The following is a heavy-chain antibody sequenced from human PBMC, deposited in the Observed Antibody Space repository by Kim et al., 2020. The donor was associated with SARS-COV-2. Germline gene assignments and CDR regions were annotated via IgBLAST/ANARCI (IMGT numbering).Heavy chain of an antibody. CDR2: IYTSGST. CDR3: ARQGTGQNWFDP. D-gene: IGHD3-9*01. Sequence: SETLSLTCTASGGSISSGSYYWSWIRQPAGKGLESIGRIYTSGSTNYNPSHKSRVTISVDTSKTQFPLKLSSVTAATTAGYYCARQGTGQNWFDPWGQGTLVTVSS. CDR1: GGSISSGSYY. V-gene: IGHV4-61*02. J-gene: IGHJ5*02.